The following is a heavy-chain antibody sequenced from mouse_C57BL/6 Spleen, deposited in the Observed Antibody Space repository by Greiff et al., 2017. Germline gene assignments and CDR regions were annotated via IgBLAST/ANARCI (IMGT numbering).Heavy chain of an antibody. D-gene: IGHD1-1*01. V-gene: IGHV5-4*03. CDR1: GFTFSSYA. Sequence: EVKLVESGGGLVKPGGSLKLSCAASGFTFSSYAMSWVRQTPEKRLEWVATISDGGSYTYYPDNVKGRFTISRDNAKNNLYLQMSHLKSEDTAMYYGARYYGSREAWFAYWGQGTLVTVSA. CDR3: ARYYGSREAWFAY. J-gene: IGHJ3*01. CDR2: ISDGGSYT.